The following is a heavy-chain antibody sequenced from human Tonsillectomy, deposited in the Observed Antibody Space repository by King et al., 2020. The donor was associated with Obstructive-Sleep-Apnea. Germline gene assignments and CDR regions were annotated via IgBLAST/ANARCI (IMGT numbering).Heavy chain of an antibody. CDR3: AKTMILTGYYTGYPFDY. CDR1: GFTFSSYA. V-gene: IGHV3-23*04. Sequence: VQLVESGGGLVQPGGSLRLSCAASGFTFSSYAMSWVRQAPGKGLEWGAAISGSGGSTYYADSVKGRFTISRENSKDTLYLQVNSLRAADTAVYYCAKTMILTGYYTGYPFDYWGHGTLVTVSS. J-gene: IGHJ4*01. CDR2: ISGSGGST. D-gene: IGHD3-9*01.